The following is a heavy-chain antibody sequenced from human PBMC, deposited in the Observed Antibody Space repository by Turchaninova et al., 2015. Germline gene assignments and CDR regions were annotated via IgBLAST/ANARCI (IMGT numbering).Heavy chain of an antibody. J-gene: IGHJ4*02. D-gene: IGHD4-17*01. CDR3: ARQRDYGVLFDY. V-gene: IGHV4-34*01. Sequence: QVQLQQWGAGLLKPSETLSLTCAVYGGSFPGYYWSWIRQPPGKGLGWFGEINHSGSTNYNPSLRSRFTISVDTSKNQFSLKLGSVTAADTAVYYCARQRDYGVLFDYWGRGTLVTVSS. CDR2: INHSGST. CDR1: GGSFPGYY.